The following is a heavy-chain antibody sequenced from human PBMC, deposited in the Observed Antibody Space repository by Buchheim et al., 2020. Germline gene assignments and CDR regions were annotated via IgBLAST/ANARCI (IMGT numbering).Heavy chain of an antibody. CDR1: GFSFDDYG. CDR2: INWSGDST. D-gene: IGHD2-15*01. Sequence: EVQLVESGGGVVRPGGSLRLSCEASGFSFDDYGMSWVRQAPGKGLEWVSGINWSGDSTGHTDSVKGRFTISRDNAKNSLYLQMRSLRTEDTAFYYCARGAYCSGGYCYSNFDLWGQGT. V-gene: IGHV3-20*04. CDR3: ARGAYCSGGYCYSNFDL. J-gene: IGHJ4*02.